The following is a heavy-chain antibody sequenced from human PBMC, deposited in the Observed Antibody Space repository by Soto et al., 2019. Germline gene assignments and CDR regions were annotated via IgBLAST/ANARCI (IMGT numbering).Heavy chain of an antibody. V-gene: IGHV3-48*02. J-gene: IGHJ4*02. CDR1: GFSFGTYS. Sequence: GGSLRLSCAASGFSFGTYSMNWVRQAPGKGLEWVSYISSSSSTIYYADSVKGRFTISRDNGKDSLYLQMNSLRDEDTAVYYCAKDRSSVWFGGMDYWGQGTLVTVS. D-gene: IGHD3-10*01. CDR2: ISSSSSTI. CDR3: AKDRSSVWFGGMDY.